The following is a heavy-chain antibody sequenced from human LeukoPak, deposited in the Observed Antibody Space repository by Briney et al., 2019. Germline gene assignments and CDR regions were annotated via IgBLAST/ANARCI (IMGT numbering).Heavy chain of an antibody. CDR3: ARGPNQPWLQLTWFDP. Sequence: SVKVSCKASGGTFSSYAISWVRQAPGQGLEWMGGIIPIFGTANYAQKFQGRVTMTRDTSTSTVYMELSSLRSEDTAVYYCARGPNQPWLQLTWFDPWGQGTLVTVSS. D-gene: IGHD5-24*01. CDR2: IIPIFGTA. V-gene: IGHV1-69*05. CDR1: GGTFSSYA. J-gene: IGHJ5*02.